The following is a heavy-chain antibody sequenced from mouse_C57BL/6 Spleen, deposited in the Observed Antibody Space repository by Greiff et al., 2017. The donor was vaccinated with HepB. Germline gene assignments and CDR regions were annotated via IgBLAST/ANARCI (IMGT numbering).Heavy chain of an antibody. V-gene: IGHV1-9*01. Sequence: QVQLQQSGAELMKPGASVKLSCKATGYTFTGYWIEWVKQRPGHGLEWIGEILPGGGSTNYNEKFKGKATFTADTSSNTAYMQLSSLTTEDSAIYSCARSYYYGSSNYAMDYWGQGTSVTVSS. CDR2: ILPGGGST. J-gene: IGHJ4*01. D-gene: IGHD1-1*01. CDR1: GYTFTGYW. CDR3: ARSYYYGSSNYAMDY.